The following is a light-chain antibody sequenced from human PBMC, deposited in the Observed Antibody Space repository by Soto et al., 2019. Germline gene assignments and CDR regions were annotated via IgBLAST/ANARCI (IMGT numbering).Light chain of an antibody. CDR2: DAS. J-gene: IGKJ4*01. CDR1: QDIRNY. V-gene: IGKV1-9*01. CDR3: QQLRSYPST. Sequence: IQLAQSPSSLSASLGGRVTFTCLASQDIRNYLAWYQQKPGKAPKLLICDASTLYSGVPSRFSGSGSGTDFTLTISGLQPEDFAAYYCQQLRSYPSTFGGGTKVDI.